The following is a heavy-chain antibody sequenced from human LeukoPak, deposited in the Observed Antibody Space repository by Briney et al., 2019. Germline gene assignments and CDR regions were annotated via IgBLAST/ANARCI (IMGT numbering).Heavy chain of an antibody. D-gene: IGHD5-18*01. J-gene: IGHJ4*02. V-gene: IGHV4-34*01. CDR2: INHSGST. Sequence: PSETLSLTCAVYGGSFSGYYWSWIRQPPGKGLGWIGEINHSGSTNYNPSLKSRVTISVDTSKNQFSLKLSSVTAADTAVYYCARAGGYSYGYLDYWGQGTLVTVSS. CDR3: ARAGGYSYGYLDY. CDR1: GGSFSGYY.